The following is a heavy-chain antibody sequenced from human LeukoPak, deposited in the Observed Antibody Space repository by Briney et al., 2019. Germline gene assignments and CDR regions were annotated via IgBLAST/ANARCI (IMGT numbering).Heavy chain of an antibody. D-gene: IGHD6-13*01. CDR2: ISSSSSYI. J-gene: IGHJ4*02. Sequence: SGGPVTLLCSACGFPLYCFRKLWLPPAPEKARVCVSYISSSSSYINYAHSVKGRMTIARDNAKNSLYLQMNSLRAEDTAVYYCASHAKRDSSSWYLNYWGQGTLVTVSS. CDR1: GFPLYCFR. CDR3: ASHAKRDSSSWYLNY. V-gene: IGHV3-21*01.